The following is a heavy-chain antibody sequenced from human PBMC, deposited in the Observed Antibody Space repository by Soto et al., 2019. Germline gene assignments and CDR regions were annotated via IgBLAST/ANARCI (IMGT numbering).Heavy chain of an antibody. V-gene: IGHV3-74*01. CDR1: GFTFRSYW. CDR3: VSASGRLERRDYYYYMHV. D-gene: IGHD1-1*01. Sequence: EVQLVESGGGLVQPGGSLRLSCAASGFTFRSYWMHWVRQAPGKGLVWVSRINSDGTSANYADSVEGRFTVSRDNAKNRLSLQMNSLRVEDTAVYFCVSASGRLERRDYYYYMHVWGKGTTVTVSS. CDR2: INSDGTSA. J-gene: IGHJ6*03.